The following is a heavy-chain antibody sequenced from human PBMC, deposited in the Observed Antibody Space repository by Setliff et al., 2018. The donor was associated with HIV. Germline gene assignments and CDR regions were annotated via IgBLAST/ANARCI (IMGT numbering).Heavy chain of an antibody. Sequence: GGSLRLSCAASGFTFRNYAMSWVRQAPGKGLEWVSTISGSGGRTYYADSVKGRFTISRDNSKNTLYLQMNSLRAEDTAVYYCAKGNWGYWYFDIWGRGTLVTVSS. CDR2: ISGSGGRT. CDR1: GFTFRNYA. CDR3: AKGNWGYWYFDI. D-gene: IGHD3-16*01. J-gene: IGHJ2*01. V-gene: IGHV3-23*01.